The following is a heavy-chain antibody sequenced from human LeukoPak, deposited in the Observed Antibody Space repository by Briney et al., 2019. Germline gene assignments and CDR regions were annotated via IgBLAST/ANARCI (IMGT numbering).Heavy chain of an antibody. Sequence: PSETLSLTCAVYGGSFSGYYWGWIRQPPGKGLEWIGFTYYSGTINYNPSLKSRVTISEDTSKNQFSLRLSSVTAADTAVYYCAIVGATRGYFDYWGQGTLITVSS. CDR1: GGSFSGYY. D-gene: IGHD1-26*01. V-gene: IGHV4-59*01. CDR3: AIVGATRGYFDY. CDR2: TYYSGTI. J-gene: IGHJ4*02.